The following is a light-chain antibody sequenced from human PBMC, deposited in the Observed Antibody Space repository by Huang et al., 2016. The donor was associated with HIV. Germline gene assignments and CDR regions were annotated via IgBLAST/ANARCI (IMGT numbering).Light chain of an antibody. J-gene: IGKJ5*01. CDR3: QQYDNGPIA. CDR2: GAS. Sequence: EIVMTQSPATLSVSPGERATLSCRASQRVSSNLAWYQQKHGQAPRLLIYGASTRGTGVPARFSGSGSGTEFTLTISSLQSEDFAVYYCQQYDNGPIAFGQGTRLEI. CDR1: QRVSSN. V-gene: IGKV3-15*01.